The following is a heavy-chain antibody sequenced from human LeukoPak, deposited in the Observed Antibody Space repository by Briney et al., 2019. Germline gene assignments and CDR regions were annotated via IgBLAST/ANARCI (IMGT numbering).Heavy chain of an antibody. CDR1: GGSINSYY. Sequence: PSDTLSLTCTVSGGSINSYYWSWIRQPPRRGLEWIAYIYYSGSTNYNPSLKSRVTISVDTSKNQFSLTLSSVTAADTAVYYCARQPGGTAAFDLWGQGTMVTVSS. CDR3: ARQPGGTAAFDL. J-gene: IGHJ3*01. D-gene: IGHD1-14*01. CDR2: IYYSGST. V-gene: IGHV4-59*08.